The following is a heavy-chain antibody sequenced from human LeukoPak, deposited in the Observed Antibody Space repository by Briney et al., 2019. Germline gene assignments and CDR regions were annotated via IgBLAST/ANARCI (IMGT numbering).Heavy chain of an antibody. D-gene: IGHD3-22*01. V-gene: IGHV1-2*02. J-gene: IGHJ4*02. Sequence: ASVKVSCEASGYTFTGYYMHWVRQAPGQGLEWMGWINPNSGGTNYAQKFQGRVTMTRDTSISTAYMELSRLRSDDTAVYYCARREIYYDSSGYYGYYFDYWGQGTLVTVSS. CDR1: GYTFTGYY. CDR2: INPNSGGT. CDR3: ARREIYYDSSGYYGYYFDY.